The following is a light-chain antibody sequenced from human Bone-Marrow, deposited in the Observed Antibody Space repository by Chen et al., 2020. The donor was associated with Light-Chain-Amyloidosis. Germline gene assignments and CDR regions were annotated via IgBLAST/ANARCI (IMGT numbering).Light chain of an antibody. J-gene: IGLJ2*01. V-gene: IGLV2-14*01. CDR2: DVS. CDR3: SSYTSSSTLV. Sequence: QFALTLPALVSGSPVQASPISTPGTSSDVGGYNYVSWYQQHPGKAPNLMIYDVSNRPSGVSNRFSGSKSGNTASLTISGLQAEDEADYYCSSYTSSSTLVFGGGTKLTVL. CDR1: SSDVGGYNY.